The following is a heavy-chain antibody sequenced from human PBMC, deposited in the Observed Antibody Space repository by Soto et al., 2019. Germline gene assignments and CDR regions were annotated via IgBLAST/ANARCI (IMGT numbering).Heavy chain of an antibody. CDR2: IWYDGSNK. Sequence: QVQLVQSGGGVVQPGRSLRLSCAASGFTFSSYGMHWVRQAPGKGLEWVAVIWYDGSNKYYADSVKGRFTISRDNSKNTLYLQMNSLRAEDTAVYYCAREGEYSSSWPRGYWFDPWGQGTLVTVSS. J-gene: IGHJ5*02. D-gene: IGHD6-13*01. CDR3: AREGEYSSSWPRGYWFDP. CDR1: GFTFSSYG. V-gene: IGHV3-33*01.